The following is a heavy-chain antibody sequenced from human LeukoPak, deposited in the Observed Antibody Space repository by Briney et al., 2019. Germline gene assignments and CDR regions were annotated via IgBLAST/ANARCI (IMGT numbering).Heavy chain of an antibody. V-gene: IGHV3-7*03. CDR1: GFTFSNFW. D-gene: IGHD5-12*01. CDR2: IKQDETEK. CDR3: ATDSGYLLRCGD. J-gene: IGHJ4*02. Sequence: GGSLRLSCTASGFTFSNFWMGWVRQAPGKGLEWVANIKQDETEKFYLGSVKGRFTISRDNAKNSLYLQMNSLRVEDTALYYCATDSGYLLRCGDWGQGTLVTVSS.